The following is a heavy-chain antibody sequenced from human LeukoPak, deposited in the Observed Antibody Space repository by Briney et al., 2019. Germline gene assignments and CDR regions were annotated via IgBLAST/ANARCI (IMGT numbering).Heavy chain of an antibody. CDR2: IYYSGST. CDR1: GGSISSYY. CDR3: ARAYSGSSGWYLPYYFDY. Sequence: SETLSLTCTVSGGSISSYYWSWIRQPPGKGLEWIGYIYYSGSTNYNPSLKSRVTISVDTSKNQFSLKLSSVTAADTAVYYCARAYSGSSGWYLPYYFDYWGQGTLVTVSS. J-gene: IGHJ4*02. D-gene: IGHD6-19*01. V-gene: IGHV4-59*01.